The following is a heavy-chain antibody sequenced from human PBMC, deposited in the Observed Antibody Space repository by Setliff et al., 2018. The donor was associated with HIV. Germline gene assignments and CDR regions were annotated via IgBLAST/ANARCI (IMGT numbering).Heavy chain of an antibody. CDR3: ARGQIGYGDYALNWFDP. CDR1: GFTFSSYS. V-gene: IGHV3-48*04. J-gene: IGHJ5*02. Sequence: GGSLRLSCAASGFTFSSYSMNWVRQAPGKGLEWLSYISSSSSSIYHADSVKGRFTISRDNTRSTLYLQMNRLRVEDTAVYYCARGQIGYGDYALNWFDPWGQGTLVTVSS. D-gene: IGHD4-17*01. CDR2: ISSSSSSI.